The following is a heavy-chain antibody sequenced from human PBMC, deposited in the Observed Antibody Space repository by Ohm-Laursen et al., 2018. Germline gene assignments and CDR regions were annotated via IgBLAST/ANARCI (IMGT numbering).Heavy chain of an antibody. J-gene: IGHJ4*02. CDR1: GFTFSSYG. V-gene: IGHV3-30*18. CDR2: ISYDGSKE. CDR3: AKGSRASGWLN. D-gene: IGHD6-13*01. Sequence: SLRLSCAAAASGFTFSSYGMYWVRQAPGKGLEWVAVISYDGSKEYYADSVKGRFTISRDNSKNTLYLQMNSLRTEDTAVYYCAKGSRASGWLNWGQGTLVTVSS.